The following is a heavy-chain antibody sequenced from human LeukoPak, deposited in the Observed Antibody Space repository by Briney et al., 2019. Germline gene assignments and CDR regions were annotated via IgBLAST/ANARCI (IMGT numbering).Heavy chain of an antibody. V-gene: IGHV3-66*01. D-gene: IGHD1-26*01. CDR1: GFSVDGNY. CDR3: AKDREATFDY. J-gene: IGHJ4*02. Sequence: PCGGSLRLSCAASGFSVDGNYMTWVRQAPGKGLEWVSVIFSGDSIYYADSVKGRFTISRDNSKNTLYLQMNSLRAEDTAVYYCAKDREATFDYWGQGTLVTVSS. CDR2: IFSGDSI.